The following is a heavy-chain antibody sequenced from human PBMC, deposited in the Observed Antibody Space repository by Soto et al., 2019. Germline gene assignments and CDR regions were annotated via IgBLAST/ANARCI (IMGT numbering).Heavy chain of an antibody. CDR2: ISGSGGST. J-gene: IGHJ6*02. CDR3: AKDGGVVISPTDSYGMDV. V-gene: IGHV3-23*04. CDR1: GFIFSSYA. Sequence: VQLVESGGGVVQPGRSLRLSCAASGFIFSSYAMSWVRQAPGKGLEWVSAISGSGGSTYYADSVKGRFTISRDNSKNTLYMQMNSLRAEDTAVYYCAKDGGVVISPTDSYGMDVWGQGTTVTVSS. D-gene: IGHD3-3*01.